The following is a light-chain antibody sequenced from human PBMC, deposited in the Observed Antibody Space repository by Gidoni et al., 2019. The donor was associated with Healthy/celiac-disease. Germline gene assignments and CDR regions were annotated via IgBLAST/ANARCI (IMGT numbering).Light chain of an antibody. V-gene: IGKV3-15*01. CDR3: QQYNNWPPSIT. Sequence: IALTQSPATLSVSPGERATLSCRASPSVSSNLAWYQQKPGQAPRLLIYDASTRATGIPARFSGSGSGTDFTLTISSLQSEDFAVYYCQQYNNWPPSITFGQGTRLEIK. J-gene: IGKJ5*01. CDR1: PSVSSN. CDR2: DAS.